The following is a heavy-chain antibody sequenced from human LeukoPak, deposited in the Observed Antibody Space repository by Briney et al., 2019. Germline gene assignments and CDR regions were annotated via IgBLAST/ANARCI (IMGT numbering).Heavy chain of an antibody. CDR2: IYATGTT. Sequence: PSETLSLTCTVSGDSINNYYWTWIRRPAGKGLEWIGRIYATGTTNYNPSLRGRVSMSVDMSKNHFSLKLTSVTAADAALYYCARSIAEAGWNWLDPWGRGTLVTVSS. J-gene: IGHJ5*02. V-gene: IGHV4-4*07. CDR3: ARSIAEAGWNWLDP. CDR1: GDSINNYY. D-gene: IGHD6-13*01.